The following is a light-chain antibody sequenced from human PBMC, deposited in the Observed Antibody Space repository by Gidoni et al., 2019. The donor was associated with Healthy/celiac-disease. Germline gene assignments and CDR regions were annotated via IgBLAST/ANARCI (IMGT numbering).Light chain of an antibody. CDR2: WAS. J-gene: IGKJ4*01. CDR3: QQYYSTPR. V-gene: IGKV4-1*01. CDR1: QSVLYSSNNKNY. Sequence: DIVMPQSPDSLAVSLGERATINCKSSQSVLYSSNNKNYLAWYQQKPGQPPKLLIYWASTRESGVPDRFSGSGSGTDFTLTISSLQAEDVAVYYCQQYYSTPRFXGXTKVEIK.